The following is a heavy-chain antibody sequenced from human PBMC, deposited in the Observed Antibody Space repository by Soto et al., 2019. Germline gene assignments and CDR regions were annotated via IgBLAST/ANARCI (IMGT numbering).Heavy chain of an antibody. CDR2: LIPIFGTA. CDR3: ARAEDYYDSNREEDDGMDV. J-gene: IGHJ6*02. Sequence: QVQLVQSGAEVKKPGSSVKVSCKASGGTFSSYAISWVRQAPGQGLEWMGGLIPIFGTANYAQKFQGRVTITADESTSTAYMELSSLRSEDTAVYYFARAEDYYDSNREEDDGMDVWGQGTTVTVSS. V-gene: IGHV1-69*12. D-gene: IGHD3-22*01. CDR1: GGTFSSYA.